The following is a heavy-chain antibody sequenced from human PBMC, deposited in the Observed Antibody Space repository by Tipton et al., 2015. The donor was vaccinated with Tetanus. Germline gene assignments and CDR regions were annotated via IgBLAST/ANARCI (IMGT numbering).Heavy chain of an antibody. J-gene: IGHJ4*02. CDR1: GGSISRFY. Sequence: TLSLTCTISGGSISRFYWSWIRQPPGKGLEWIGEINHSGSTNYSPSLKSRVTISVDTSKNQFSLKLSSVTAADTAVYYCARVEEGYCSGGTCYFADWGRGTLVTVSS. V-gene: IGHV4-34*01. D-gene: IGHD2-15*01. CDR3: ARVEEGYCSGGTCYFAD. CDR2: INHSGST.